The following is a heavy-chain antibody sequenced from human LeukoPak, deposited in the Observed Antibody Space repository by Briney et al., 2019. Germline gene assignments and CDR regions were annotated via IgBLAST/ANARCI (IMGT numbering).Heavy chain of an antibody. CDR3: ARRSYDDISTGYYFDY. V-gene: IGHV3-23*01. Sequence: GGSLRLSCAASGFTFSSYAMSWVRQAPGKGLEWVSAISASGGNTLYADSVKGRFTISRDNSKNTLYLQMNSLRAEDTAVYYCARRSYDDISTGYYFDYWGQGTLVTVSS. CDR1: GFTFSSYA. D-gene: IGHD3-9*01. CDR2: ISASGGNT. J-gene: IGHJ4*02.